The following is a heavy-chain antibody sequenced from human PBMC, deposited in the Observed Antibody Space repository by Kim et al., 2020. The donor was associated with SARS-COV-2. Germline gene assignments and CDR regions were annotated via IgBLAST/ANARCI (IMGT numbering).Heavy chain of an antibody. V-gene: IGHV3-66*01. CDR1: GFTVSSNY. CDR3: ARGHYYDSSGYCLDY. D-gene: IGHD3-22*01. J-gene: IGHJ4*02. Sequence: GGSLRLSCAASGFTVSSNYMSWVRQAPGKGLEWVSVIYSGGSTYYADSVKGRFTISRDNSKNTLYLQMNSLRAEDTAVYYCARGHYYDSSGYCLDYWGQGTLVTVSS. CDR2: IYSGGST.